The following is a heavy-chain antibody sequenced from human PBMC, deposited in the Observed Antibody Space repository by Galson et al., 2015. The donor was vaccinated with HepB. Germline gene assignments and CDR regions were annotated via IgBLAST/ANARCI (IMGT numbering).Heavy chain of an antibody. CDR1: GYTFTSYG. V-gene: IGHV1-18*01. D-gene: IGHD2-2*01. J-gene: IGHJ4*02. Sequence: SVKVSCKASGYTFTSYGISWVRQAPGQGLEWMGWISAYNGNTNYAQKLQGRVTMTTDTSTSTAYMELRSLRSDDTAVYYCARDVDIVVVPAAQGGYWGQGTLVTVSS. CDR2: ISAYNGNT. CDR3: ARDVDIVVVPAAQGGY.